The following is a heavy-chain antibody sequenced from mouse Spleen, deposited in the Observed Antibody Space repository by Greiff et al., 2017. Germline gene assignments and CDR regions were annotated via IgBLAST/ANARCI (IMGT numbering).Heavy chain of an antibody. J-gene: IGHJ4*01. CDR1: GYTFTDYY. CDR2: INPYNGGT. Sequence: VHVKQSGPVLVKPGASVKMSCNASGYTFTDYYMNWVKQSHGKSLEWIGVINPYNGGTSYNQKFKGKATLTVDKSSSTAYMELNSLTSEDSAVYYCARTYDGYGDAMDYWGQGTSVTVSS. CDR3: ARTYDGYGDAMDY. V-gene: IGHV1-19*01. D-gene: IGHD2-3*01.